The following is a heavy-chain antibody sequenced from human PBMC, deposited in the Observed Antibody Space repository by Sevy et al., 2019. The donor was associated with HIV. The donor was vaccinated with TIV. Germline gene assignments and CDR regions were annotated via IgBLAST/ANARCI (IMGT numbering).Heavy chain of an antibody. CDR1: GFTFSKYS. J-gene: IGHJ4*02. CDR2: LSFGCGEI. CDR3: AREGCTKPHDY. V-gene: IGHV3-23*01. D-gene: IGHD2-8*01. Sequence: GGSLRLSCAASGFTFSKYSMSWVRQPPGKGLEWVSTLSFGCGEINYADSVKVRFTISRDNSKSSVYLQMNNLRPEDTAEYYCAREGCTKPHDYWGQGSLVTVSS.